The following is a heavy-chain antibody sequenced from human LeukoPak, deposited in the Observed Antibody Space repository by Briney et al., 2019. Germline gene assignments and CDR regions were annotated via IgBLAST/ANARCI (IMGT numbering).Heavy chain of an antibody. CDR2: TYYRFKWYN. J-gene: IGHJ4*02. D-gene: IGHD6-25*01. V-gene: IGHV6-1*01. CDR1: GDSVSSNSAA. CDR3: SRESASNFAY. Sequence: SQTLSLTCAISGDSVSSNSAAWNWIRQSPSRGLEWLGRTYYRFKWYNDYAVSVKSRITINPDTSKNQFSLQLNSMTPEYTTVYCCSRESASNFAYWGQGTLVTVSS.